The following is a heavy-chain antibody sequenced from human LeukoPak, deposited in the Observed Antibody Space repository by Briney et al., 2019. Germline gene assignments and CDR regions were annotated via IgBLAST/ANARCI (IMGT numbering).Heavy chain of an antibody. CDR2: IYHNINT. Sequence: PSETLSLTCTVSGVSISSSDDYWAWIRQPPGKGLEWIGSIYHNINTFYNPSLESRVTVSLDTSKNQFSLNLSSVTAADTAVYYCAKYKPGGPALNYWGQGTLVTVSS. CDR1: GVSISSSDDY. V-gene: IGHV4-39*07. CDR3: AKYKPGGPALNY. J-gene: IGHJ4*02. D-gene: IGHD2-8*02.